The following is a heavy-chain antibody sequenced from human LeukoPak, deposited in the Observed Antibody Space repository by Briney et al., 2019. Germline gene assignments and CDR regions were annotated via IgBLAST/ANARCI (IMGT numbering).Heavy chain of an antibody. CDR1: GFTFSSYA. Sequence: GGSLRLSCAASGFTFSSYAMSWVRQAPGKGLEWVSAISGSGGSTYYADSVKGRFTISRDSSKNTLYLQMNSLRAEDTAVYYCAKDTSYYYYYYMDVWGKGTTVTVSS. V-gene: IGHV3-23*01. CDR2: ISGSGGST. CDR3: AKDTSYYYYYYMDV. J-gene: IGHJ6*03.